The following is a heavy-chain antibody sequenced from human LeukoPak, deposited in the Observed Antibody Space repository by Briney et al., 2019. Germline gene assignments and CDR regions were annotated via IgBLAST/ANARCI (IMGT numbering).Heavy chain of an antibody. D-gene: IGHD6-13*01. Sequence: GGSLRLSCAASGFTFSSYAMSWVRQAPGKGLEWVSGISGSGGSTYYADSVEGRFTISRDNSRNTLYLQMNSPRAEDTAVYYCAILPGYSSGWYEVNYWGQGTLVTVSS. CDR2: ISGSGGST. CDR3: AILPGYSSGWYEVNY. CDR1: GFTFSSYA. J-gene: IGHJ4*02. V-gene: IGHV3-23*01.